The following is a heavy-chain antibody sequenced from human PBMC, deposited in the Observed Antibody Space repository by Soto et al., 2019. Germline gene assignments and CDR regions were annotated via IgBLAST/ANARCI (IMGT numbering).Heavy chain of an antibody. V-gene: IGHV3-30*03. CDR2: ISYDRSNK. J-gene: IGHJ6*02. CDR1: GFTFSSYG. D-gene: IGHD2-2*01. CDR3: ARTDIVLGPAAIGYYYYGMDV. Sequence: QVQLVESGGGVVQPGRSLRLSCAASGFTFSSYGMHWVRQAPGKGLEWVAVISYDRSNKNYADSVKGRFTISRDNSKNTLYLQMISLRAEDTAVYYCARTDIVLGPAAIGYYYYGMDVWDQGTTVTVSS.